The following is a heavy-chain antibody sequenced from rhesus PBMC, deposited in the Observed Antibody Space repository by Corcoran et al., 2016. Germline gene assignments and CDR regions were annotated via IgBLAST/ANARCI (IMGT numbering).Heavy chain of an antibody. CDR1: GGSISSNY. Sequence: QLQLQESGPGLVKPSETLSVTCAVSGGSISSNYWSWIRQPPGQGLEWIGRIYGRCGSTDYNPSLKSRVTISTDTSKNQLSLKLSSVTAADTAVYYCASIAMNTDFEFWGQGALVTVSS. CDR3: ASIAMNTDFEF. D-gene: IGHD4-23*01. V-gene: IGHV4-173*01. J-gene: IGHJ1*01. CDR2: IYGRCGST.